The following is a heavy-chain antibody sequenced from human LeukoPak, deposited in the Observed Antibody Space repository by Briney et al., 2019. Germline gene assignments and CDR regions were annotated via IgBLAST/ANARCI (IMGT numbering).Heavy chain of an antibody. J-gene: IGHJ4*02. CDR1: GFTVSSNY. V-gene: IGHV3-66*01. CDR3: ARDIPVAGKGYYFDY. Sequence: GGSLRLSCAASGFTVSSNYMTWVRQAPGKGLEWVSSIYSGGSTYYADSVKGRFTISRDNSKNTLYLQMNSLRAEDTAVCYCARDIPVAGKGYYFDYWGQGTLVTVSS. D-gene: IGHD6-19*01. CDR2: IYSGGST.